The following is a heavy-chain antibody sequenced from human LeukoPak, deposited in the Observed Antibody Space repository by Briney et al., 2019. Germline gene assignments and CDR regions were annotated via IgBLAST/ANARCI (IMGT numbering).Heavy chain of an antibody. V-gene: IGHV3-74*01. CDR2: IISDGSTT. J-gene: IGHJ5*02. Sequence: PGGSLRLSCAASGFTFSSYWMHWVRQAPGKGLVWVGTIISDGSTTSNPASVKGRFTISRDNAQNRLYMQMNSLRADDTAVYYCASHPRDCSGGSCYQGDYNWFDHWGQGTLVTVSS. CDR1: GFTFSSYW. D-gene: IGHD2-15*01. CDR3: ASHPRDCSGGSCYQGDYNWFDH.